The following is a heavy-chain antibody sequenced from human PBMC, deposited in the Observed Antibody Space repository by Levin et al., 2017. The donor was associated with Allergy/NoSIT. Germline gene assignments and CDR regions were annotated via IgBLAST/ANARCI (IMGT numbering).Heavy chain of an antibody. D-gene: IGHD3-10*01. CDR1: GFTFTGYS. CDR2: ISSSSSPI. Sequence: GESLKISCAASGFTFTGYSMNWVRQAPGKGLEWVSYISSSSSPITYADSVKGRFTISRDNAKNSLYLQMNSLRAEDTAVYYCARILRGSGSYGAFDIWGQGTMVTVSS. V-gene: IGHV3-48*01. J-gene: IGHJ3*02. CDR3: ARILRGSGSYGAFDI.